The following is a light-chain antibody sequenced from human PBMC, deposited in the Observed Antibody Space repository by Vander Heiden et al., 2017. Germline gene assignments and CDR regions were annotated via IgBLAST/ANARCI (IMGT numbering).Light chain of an antibody. CDR2: WAS. CDR1: QSVLYSSNNKNY. CDR3: QQYYTTLT. V-gene: IGKV4-1*01. J-gene: IGKJ5*01. Sequence: DIVMTQSPDSLAVSLGERATINCKSSQSVLYSSNNKNYLAWYRQKPGQPPELLSYWASTRESGVPARFSGSGSGTDFTLTIISLQAEDVAVYYCQQYYTTLTFGQGTRLEIK.